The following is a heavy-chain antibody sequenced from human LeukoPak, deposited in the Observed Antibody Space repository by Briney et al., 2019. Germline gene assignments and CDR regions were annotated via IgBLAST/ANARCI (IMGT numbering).Heavy chain of an antibody. J-gene: IGHJ4*02. V-gene: IGHV5-51*01. CDR3: ARLPSPYYYDSSGPSYYFDY. CDR2: IYPGDSDT. CDR1: GYSFTSYW. Sequence: GESLKISCKGSGYSFTSYWIGWVRQMPGKDLEWMGIIYPGDSDTRYSPSFQGQVTISADKSISTAYLQWSSLKASDTAMYYCARLPSPYYYDSSGPSYYFDYWGQGTLVTVSS. D-gene: IGHD3-22*01.